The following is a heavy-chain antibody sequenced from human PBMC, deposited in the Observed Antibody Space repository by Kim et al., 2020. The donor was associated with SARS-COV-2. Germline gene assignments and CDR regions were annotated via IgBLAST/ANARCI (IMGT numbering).Heavy chain of an antibody. J-gene: IGHJ6*02. CDR3: TRRNFYGPETYLDGLDV. CDR2: LKTKRENYAA. D-gene: IGHD3-10*01. Sequence: GGSLRLSCAASGLTLSDFDIHWVRQASGRGLEWVGRLKTKRENYAAAYAASVKGRFDLSRDDSKNMAYLQIHTLKSEDSAVYFCTRRNFYGPETYLDGLDVWGPGTTATVSS. V-gene: IGHV3-73*01. CDR1: GLTLSDFD.